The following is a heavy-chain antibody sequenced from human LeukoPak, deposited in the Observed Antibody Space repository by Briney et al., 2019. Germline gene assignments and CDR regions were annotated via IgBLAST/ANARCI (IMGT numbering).Heavy chain of an antibody. CDR3: AKNYDFWSGPNFDY. V-gene: IGHV4-39*07. J-gene: IGHJ4*02. D-gene: IGHD3-3*01. CDR2: IYYSGST. Sequence: SETLSLTCTVSGGSISSSSYYWGWIRQPPGKGLEWIGSIYYSGSTYYNPSLKSRVTISVDTSKNQFSLKLSSVTAADTAVYYCAKNYDFWSGPNFDYWGQGTLVTVSS. CDR1: GGSISSSSYY.